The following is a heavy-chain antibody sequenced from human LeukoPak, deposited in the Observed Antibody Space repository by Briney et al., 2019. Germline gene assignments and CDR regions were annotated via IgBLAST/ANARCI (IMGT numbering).Heavy chain of an antibody. CDR1: GFTFSGSA. J-gene: IGHJ6*02. V-gene: IGHV3-73*01. Sequence: GGSLRLSCAASGFTFSGSAMHWVRQASGKGLEWVGRIRSKANNYATSYGASVKGRFTISRDDSKNTAYLQMNSLTTEDTALYYCARALWSGPVYYGMDVWGQGTTVTVSS. CDR2: IRSKANNYAT. D-gene: IGHD3-10*01. CDR3: ARALWSGPVYYGMDV.